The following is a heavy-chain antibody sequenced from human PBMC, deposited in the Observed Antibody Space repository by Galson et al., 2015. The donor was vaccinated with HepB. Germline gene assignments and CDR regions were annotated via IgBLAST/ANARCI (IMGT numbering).Heavy chain of an antibody. CDR2: IRSKAYGGTT. Sequence: SLRLSCAASGFTFGDYAMSWVRQAPGKGLEWVGFIRSKAYGGTTEYAASVKGRFTISRDDPKSIAYLQMNSLKTEDTAVYYCTRDAVVVPAAPLVVDYYYGMDVWGQGTTVTVSS. CDR1: GFTFGDYA. J-gene: IGHJ6*02. CDR3: TRDAVVVPAAPLVVDYYYGMDV. V-gene: IGHV3-49*04. D-gene: IGHD2-2*01.